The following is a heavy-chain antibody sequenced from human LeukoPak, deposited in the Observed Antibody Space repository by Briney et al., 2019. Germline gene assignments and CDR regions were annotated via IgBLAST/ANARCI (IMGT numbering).Heavy chain of an antibody. D-gene: IGHD6-19*01. V-gene: IGHV1-46*01. CDR3: AREKQWLGPDY. Sequence: ASVTVSFKASGCTFTIYYMHWVRQAPGQGLEWMGIINLSGGSTSYAQKFQGRVTMTRDTSTSTVYMELSSLRSEDTAVYYCAREKQWLGPDYWGQGTLVTVSS. CDR2: INLSGGST. J-gene: IGHJ4*02. CDR1: GCTFTIYY.